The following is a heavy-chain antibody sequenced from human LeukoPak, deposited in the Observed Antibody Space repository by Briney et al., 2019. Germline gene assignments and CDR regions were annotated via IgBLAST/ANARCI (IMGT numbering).Heavy chain of an antibody. CDR1: GGSISSGDYY. D-gene: IGHD3-16*01. V-gene: IGHV4-30-4*01. J-gene: IGHJ4*02. CDR2: IYYSGIT. CDR3: ARGGGPPSYFDY. Sequence: PSQTLSLTCTVSGGSISSGDYYWSWIRQPPGKGLEWIGYIYYSGITNYNPSLKSRVTISLDTSRNQFSLELSSVTAADTAVYYCARGGGPPSYFDYWGQGTLVTGSS.